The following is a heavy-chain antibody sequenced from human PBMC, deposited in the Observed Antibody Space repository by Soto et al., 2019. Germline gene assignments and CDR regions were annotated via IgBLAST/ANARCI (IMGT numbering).Heavy chain of an antibody. V-gene: IGHV4-39*01. CDR1: GGSISTSSYY. D-gene: IGHD3-10*01. Sequence: SETLSLTCTVSGGSISTSSYYWGWIRQPPGKGLEWIGSIYYSGDTYYNTSLKSRVTISVDTSKNQVSLKLSSVTAADTAVYYCAKQGGTGSFFGEGYYYGMDVWGQGTTVTVSS. J-gene: IGHJ6*02. CDR2: IYYSGDT. CDR3: AKQGGTGSFFGEGYYYGMDV.